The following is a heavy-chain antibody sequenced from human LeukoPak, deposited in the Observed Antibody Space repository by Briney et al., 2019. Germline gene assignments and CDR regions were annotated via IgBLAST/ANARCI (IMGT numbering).Heavy chain of an antibody. V-gene: IGHV3-9*03. Sequence: SLRLSCAASGFTFDDYAMHWVRQAPGKGLEWVSGISWNSGSIGYADSVKGRFTISRDNAKNSLYLQMNSLRAEDMALYYCAKDRSSSWTVSYFDYWGQGTLVTVSS. D-gene: IGHD6-13*01. CDR3: AKDRSSSWTVSYFDY. CDR1: GFTFDDYA. J-gene: IGHJ4*02. CDR2: ISWNSGSI.